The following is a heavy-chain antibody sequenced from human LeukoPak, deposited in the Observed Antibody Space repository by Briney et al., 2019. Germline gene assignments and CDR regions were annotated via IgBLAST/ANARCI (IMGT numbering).Heavy chain of an antibody. J-gene: IGHJ4*02. V-gene: IGHV4-34*01. CDR3: ARVSSWYRAADY. Sequence: SETLSLTCAVYGGSFSGYYWSWIRQPPGKGLEWIGEINHSGSTNYNPSLKSRVTISVDTSKSQFSLKLSSVTAADTAVYYCARVSSWYRAADYWGQGTLVTVSS. D-gene: IGHD6-13*01. CDR2: INHSGST. CDR1: GGSFSGYY.